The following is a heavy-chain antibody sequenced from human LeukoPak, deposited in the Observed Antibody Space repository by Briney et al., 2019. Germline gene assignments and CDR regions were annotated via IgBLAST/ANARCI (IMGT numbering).Heavy chain of an antibody. D-gene: IGHD6-13*01. CDR3: AKEGSSWNVDY. CDR2: ISGSGGST. Sequence: GGSLRLSCAASGFTFSTYAMTWVRQAPGRGLEWVSTISGSGGSTYYAESVKGRLTISRDNSKNTLYLQMNSLRPEDTAVYYCAKEGSSWNVDYWGQGTLVTVSS. CDR1: GFTFSTYA. J-gene: IGHJ4*02. V-gene: IGHV3-23*01.